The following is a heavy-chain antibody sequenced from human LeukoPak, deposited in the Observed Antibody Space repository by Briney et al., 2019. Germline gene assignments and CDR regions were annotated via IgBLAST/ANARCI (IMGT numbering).Heavy chain of an antibody. CDR3: ARVIYGSGSYPFDY. Sequence: GGSLRLSCAAPGFTFSSYGMHWVRQAPGKGLVWVSRINSDGSSTSYADSVKGRFTISRDNAKNTLYLQMNSLRAEDTAVYYCARVIYGSGSYPFDYWGQGTLVTVSS. J-gene: IGHJ4*02. D-gene: IGHD3-10*01. V-gene: IGHV3-74*01. CDR2: INSDGSST. CDR1: GFTFSSYG.